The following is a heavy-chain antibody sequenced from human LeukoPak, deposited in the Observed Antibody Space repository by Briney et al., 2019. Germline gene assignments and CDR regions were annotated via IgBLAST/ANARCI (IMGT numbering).Heavy chain of an antibody. Sequence: SETLSLTCTVSGGSISSYYWSWIRQPPGKGLEWIGYIYYSGSTNYNPSLKSRVTISVDTSKNQFSLKLSSVTAAGTAVYYCARGGIGYSYGSFDYWGQGTLVTVSS. CDR1: GGSISSYY. D-gene: IGHD5-18*01. CDR2: IYYSGST. CDR3: ARGGIGYSYGSFDY. J-gene: IGHJ4*02. V-gene: IGHV4-59*08.